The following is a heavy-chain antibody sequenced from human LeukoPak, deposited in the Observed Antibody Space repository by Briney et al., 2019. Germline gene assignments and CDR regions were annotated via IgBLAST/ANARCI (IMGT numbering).Heavy chain of an antibody. Sequence: PSETLSLTCTVSGASISTYYWSWIRQPAGKGLEWIGRIYTGGTTNYNPSLKSRVTMSVDTSKNQFYLKLTSVTTADTAVYFCARGLQYSSSWRFGYWGQESLVTVSS. J-gene: IGHJ4*02. CDR2: IYTGGTT. D-gene: IGHD6-13*01. V-gene: IGHV4-4*07. CDR1: GASISTYY. CDR3: ARGLQYSSSWRFGY.